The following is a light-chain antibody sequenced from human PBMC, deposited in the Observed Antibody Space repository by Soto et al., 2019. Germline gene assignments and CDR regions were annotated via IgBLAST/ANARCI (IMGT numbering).Light chain of an antibody. Sequence: QSVLTQPASVSGSPGQSITISSTGTSSDVGGYNYVSWYQHHPGKAPKLMIFDVSNRPSGVSNRFSGSKSGNTASLTISGLQAEDEADYYCSSYTASSTYVFGTGTKVTVL. J-gene: IGLJ1*01. CDR3: SSYTASSTYV. V-gene: IGLV2-14*03. CDR2: DVS. CDR1: SSDVGGYNY.